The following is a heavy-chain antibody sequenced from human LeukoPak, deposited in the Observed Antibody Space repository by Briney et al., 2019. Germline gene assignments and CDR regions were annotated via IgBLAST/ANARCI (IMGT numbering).Heavy chain of an antibody. D-gene: IGHD4-23*01. V-gene: IGHV3-53*01. CDR1: GFSVSNNY. J-gene: IGHJ4*02. Sequence: GGSLRLSCAASGFSVSNNYMTWVRQAPGKGLEWVSLIYSSGSTYYADSVKGRFTISRDNSKNTLYPQVNSLRAEDTAVYYCARRGDGGRSFDYWGQGTLVTVSS. CDR3: ARRGDGGRSFDY. CDR2: IYSSGST.